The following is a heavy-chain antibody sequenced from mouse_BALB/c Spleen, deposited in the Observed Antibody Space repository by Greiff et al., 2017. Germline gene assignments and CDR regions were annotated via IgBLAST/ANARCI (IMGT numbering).Heavy chain of an antibody. J-gene: IGHJ4*01. D-gene: IGHD2-3*01. Sequence: EVKLVESGGGLVQPGGSLKLSCAASGFTFSSYGMSWVRQTPDKRLELVATINSNGGSTYYPDSVKGRFTISRDNAKNTLYLQMSSLKSEDTAMYYCARDRYDGYYSTFMDYWGQGTSVTVSS. CDR3: ARDRYDGYYSTFMDY. CDR2: INSNGGST. V-gene: IGHV5-6-3*01. CDR1: GFTFSSYG.